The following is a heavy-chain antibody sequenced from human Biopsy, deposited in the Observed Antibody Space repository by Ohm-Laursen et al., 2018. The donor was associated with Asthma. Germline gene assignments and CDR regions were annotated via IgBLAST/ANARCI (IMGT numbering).Heavy chain of an antibody. J-gene: IGHJ5*02. CDR1: GASIKTDDHY. CDR2: IHYSGST. V-gene: IGHV4-30-4*01. Sequence: TLSLTCTASGASIKTDDHYWSWLRQPPGKGLEWFGFIHYSGSTSYNPSLKSRVSISLDTSKNQFSLSLTSVTAADTAVYYCARTTYGHDGFDPWGQGTLVTVSS. CDR3: ARTTYGHDGFDP. D-gene: IGHD4-17*01.